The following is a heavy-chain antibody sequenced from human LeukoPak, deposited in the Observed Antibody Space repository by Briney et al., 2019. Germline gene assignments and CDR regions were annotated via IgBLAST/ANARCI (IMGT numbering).Heavy chain of an antibody. CDR1: GFTVSSNY. V-gene: IGHV3-53*01. Sequence: PGGSLRLSCAASGFTVSSNYMSWVRLPPGKGLEWVSGIYSGGDTSYADSVKGRFTISRDSSKNTMYLQMNSLRAEDTAVYYCARDPGYTYGYLFDYWGQGTLVTVSS. CDR2: IYSGGDT. J-gene: IGHJ4*02. D-gene: IGHD5-18*01. CDR3: ARDPGYTYGYLFDY.